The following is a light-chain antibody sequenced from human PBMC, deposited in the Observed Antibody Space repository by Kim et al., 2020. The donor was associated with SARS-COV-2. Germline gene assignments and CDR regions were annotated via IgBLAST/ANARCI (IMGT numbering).Light chain of an antibody. CDR3: CSYAGSCTLYV. CDR1: SSDVGSYNL. Sequence: QSALTQPASVSGSPGQSITISCTGTSSDVGSYNLVSWYQQHPGKAPKLMIYEVSKRPSGVSNRFSGSKSGNTASLTISGLQAEDEADYYCCSYAGSCTLYVFGTGTKVTVL. J-gene: IGLJ1*01. CDR2: EVS. V-gene: IGLV2-23*02.